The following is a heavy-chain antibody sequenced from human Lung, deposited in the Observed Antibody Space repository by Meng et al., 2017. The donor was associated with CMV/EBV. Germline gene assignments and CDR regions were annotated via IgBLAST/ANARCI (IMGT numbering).Heavy chain of an antibody. CDR2: IYYSGST. CDR1: GGSITSHN. V-gene: IGHV4-59*11. J-gene: IGHJ6*02. Sequence: SXTVTGGSITSHNWNWIRQPPGKGLEWIGYIYYSGSTNYNPSLKRRVTTTVDTSKNQFSLKLSSVTAADTAVYYCAKDAMVRGVVHLGGGMDVWGQGTTVTVSS. CDR3: AKDAMVRGVVHLGGGMDV. D-gene: IGHD3-10*01.